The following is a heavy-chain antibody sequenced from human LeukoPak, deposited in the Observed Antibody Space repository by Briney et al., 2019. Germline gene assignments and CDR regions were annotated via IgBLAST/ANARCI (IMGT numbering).Heavy chain of an antibody. D-gene: IGHD4-17*01. CDR3: ARYGDYVSGEVDY. V-gene: IGHV3-23*01. J-gene: IGHJ4*02. CDR2: ISGSGGST. Sequence: GGSLSLSCAVSGFTFSSYAMSWVRQAPGKGLEWVSAISGSGGSTYYADSVKGRFTISRDNSKNTLYLQMNSLRAEDTAVYYCARYGDYVSGEVDYWGQGTLVTVSS. CDR1: GFTFSSYA.